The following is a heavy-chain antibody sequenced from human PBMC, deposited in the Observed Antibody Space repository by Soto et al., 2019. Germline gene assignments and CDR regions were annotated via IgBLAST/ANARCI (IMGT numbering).Heavy chain of an antibody. CDR2: ISGSGDST. V-gene: IGHV3-23*01. Sequence: GGSLRLSCAASGFTFSSYGMSWVRQAPGKGLEWVSTISGSGDSTYYADSVKGRFTISRDDSKNTLYLQMNSLRAEDTAVYYCAKGQEEAVAPVFDSWGQGTLVTVSS. CDR1: GFTFSSYG. J-gene: IGHJ4*02. D-gene: IGHD6-19*01. CDR3: AKGQEEAVAPVFDS.